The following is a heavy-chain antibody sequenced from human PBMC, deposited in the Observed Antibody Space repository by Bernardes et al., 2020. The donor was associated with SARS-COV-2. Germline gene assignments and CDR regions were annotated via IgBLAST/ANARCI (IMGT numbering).Heavy chain of an antibody. V-gene: IGHV1-18*01. CDR2: ISAYNGNT. CDR1: GYTFTSYG. J-gene: IGHJ3*02. Sequence: ASVKVSCKASGYTFTSYGISWVRQAPGQGLEWMGWISAYNGNTNYAQKLQGRVTMTTDTSTSTAYKELRSLRSDDTAVYYCARLDFWSGPDAFDIWGQGTMVTVSS. CDR3: ARLDFWSGPDAFDI. D-gene: IGHD3-3*01.